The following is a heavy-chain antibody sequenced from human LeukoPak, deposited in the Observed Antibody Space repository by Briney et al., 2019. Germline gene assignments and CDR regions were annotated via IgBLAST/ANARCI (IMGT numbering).Heavy chain of an antibody. J-gene: IGHJ4*02. D-gene: IGHD6-13*01. CDR3: ARDLGVLSSWSKYDY. CDR1: GDSVSTNSAA. V-gene: IGHV6-1*01. CDR2: TYYRSKWYN. Sequence: SQTLSLTCAISGDSVSTNSAAWNWIRQSPSRGLEWLGRTYYRSKWYNDYAVSAKSRITINPDTSKNQFSLQLNSVTPEDTAVYYCARDLGVLSSWSKYDYWGQGSVVTVSS.